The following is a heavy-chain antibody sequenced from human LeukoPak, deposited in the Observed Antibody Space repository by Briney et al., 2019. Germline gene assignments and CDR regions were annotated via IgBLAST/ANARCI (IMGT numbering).Heavy chain of an antibody. D-gene: IGHD6-13*01. Sequence: SETLSLTCTVSGGSISGFYWSWIRQPAGKGLEWIGRMYTSGSTNYSPSLKSRVTMSVDTSKSQFSLTVTSVTAADTAVYYCARDRGGGIAVAGHYYYHGMDVWGQGTTVTVSS. CDR1: GGSISGFY. V-gene: IGHV4-4*07. J-gene: IGHJ6*02. CDR2: MYTSGST. CDR3: ARDRGGGIAVAGHYYYHGMDV.